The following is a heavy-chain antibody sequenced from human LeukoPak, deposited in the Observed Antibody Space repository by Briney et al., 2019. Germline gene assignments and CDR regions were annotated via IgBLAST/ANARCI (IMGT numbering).Heavy chain of an antibody. CDR2: ISSSGSFI. J-gene: IGHJ4*02. CDR3: AKSVDTATIAY. D-gene: IGHD5-18*01. CDR1: GFTFSSYS. Sequence: PGGSLRLSCAASGFTFSSYSMNWVRQVPGKGLEWVSSISSSGSFIYYADSVKGRFTISRDNAKNSLYLQMSSLRAEDTAVYYCAKSVDTATIAYWGQGTLVTVSS. V-gene: IGHV3-21*01.